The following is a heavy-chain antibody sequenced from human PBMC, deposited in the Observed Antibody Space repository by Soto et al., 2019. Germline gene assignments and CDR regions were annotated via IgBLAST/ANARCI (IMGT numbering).Heavy chain of an antibody. V-gene: IGHV1-18*01. Sequence: GASVKVSCKASGYTFTSYGISWVRQAPGQGLEWMGWISAYNGNTNYAQKLQGRVTMTTDTSTSTAYMELRSLRSDDTAVYYCARRLRLGELSLPRYYYYYGMDVWGQGTAVTVSS. J-gene: IGHJ6*02. D-gene: IGHD3-16*02. CDR2: ISAYNGNT. CDR3: ARRLRLGELSLPRYYYYYGMDV. CDR1: GYTFTSYG.